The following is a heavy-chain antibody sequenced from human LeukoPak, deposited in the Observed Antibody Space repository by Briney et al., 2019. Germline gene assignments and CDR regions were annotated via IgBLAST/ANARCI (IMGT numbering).Heavy chain of an antibody. Sequence: VASVKVSCKASGYTFTSYGISWVRQAPGQGLEWMGWISAYNGNTNYAQKLQDRVTMTTDTSTTTAYMELRSLRSDDTAVYYCARDGNRRMYYYDKVGDYWGQGTLVTVSS. V-gene: IGHV1-18*01. J-gene: IGHJ4*02. CDR3: ARDGNRRMYYYDKVGDY. CDR1: GYTFTSYG. D-gene: IGHD3-22*01. CDR2: ISAYNGNT.